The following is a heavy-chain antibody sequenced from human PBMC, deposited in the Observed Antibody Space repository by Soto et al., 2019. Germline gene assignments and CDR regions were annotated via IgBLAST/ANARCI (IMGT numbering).Heavy chain of an antibody. Sequence: EVQLVESGGGLVQPGRSLRLSCAASGFTFDDYAMHWVRQAPGKGLEWVTGISWNSDTIGYADSVKGRFTISRANAKNALYLQMSSLRAEDTAFYYCARDVWSRDSGPPDSWGQGTLVTVSS. D-gene: IGHD3-10*01. CDR2: ISWNSDTI. J-gene: IGHJ4*02. CDR3: ARDVWSRDSGPPDS. V-gene: IGHV3-9*01. CDR1: GFTFDDYA.